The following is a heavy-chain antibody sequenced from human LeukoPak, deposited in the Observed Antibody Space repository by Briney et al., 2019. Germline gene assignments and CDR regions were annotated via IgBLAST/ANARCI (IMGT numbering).Heavy chain of an antibody. V-gene: IGHV1-18*01. J-gene: IGHJ4*02. CDR2: ISAYNGNT. D-gene: IGHD6-19*01. CDR1: GYTFTSYG. CDR3: ATGVVAVAVPLDY. Sequence: ASVKVSCKASGYTFTSYGISWVRQAPGQGLEWMGWISAYNGNTNYAQKFQGRVTMTEDTPTDTAYMELSSLRSEDTAVYYCATGVVAVAVPLDYWGQGTLVTVSS.